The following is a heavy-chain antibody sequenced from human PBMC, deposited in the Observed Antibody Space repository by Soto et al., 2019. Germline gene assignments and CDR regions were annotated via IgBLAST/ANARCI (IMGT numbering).Heavy chain of an antibody. Sequence: SETLSLTCTVSGGSISTGGYYWNWIRQHPGKGLELIGYFYYSGSTYYNPSLKSRVTISLDTSKNQFSLQLSSVTAADTAVYYCARITGITNFGVVTLLPNWFDPWGQGTLVNVSS. D-gene: IGHD3-3*01. CDR3: ARITGITNFGVVTLLPNWFDP. CDR2: FYYSGST. CDR1: GGSISTGGYY. V-gene: IGHV4-31*03. J-gene: IGHJ5*02.